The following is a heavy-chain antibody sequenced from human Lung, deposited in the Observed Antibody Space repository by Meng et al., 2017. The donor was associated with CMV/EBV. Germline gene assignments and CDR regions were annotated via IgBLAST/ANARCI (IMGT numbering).Heavy chain of an antibody. J-gene: IGHJ1*01. Sequence: VQLRGPSPALVKPSETLSLTCAVSGDSITNHNWWAWVRQPPGKGLEWIGEIPHRGSSAYNPSLKSRVSMSIDKSKNQFSLKLTSVTAADTAVYHCLRRSGGSVWGQGTLVTVSS. D-gene: IGHD3-10*01. V-gene: IGHV4-4*02. CDR2: IPHRGSS. CDR3: LRRSGGSV. CDR1: GDSITNHNW.